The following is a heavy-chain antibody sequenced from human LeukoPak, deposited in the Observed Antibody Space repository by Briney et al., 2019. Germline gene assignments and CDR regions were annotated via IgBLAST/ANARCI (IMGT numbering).Heavy chain of an antibody. CDR2: INHSGGT. Sequence: PSETLSLTCAVYGGSFSGYYWSWIRQPPGKGLEWIGEINHSGGTNYNPSLKSRVTISLDTSKNQFSLKLSSVTAADTAVYYCARRGALTGTEYWGQGTLVTVSS. CDR3: ARRGALTGTEY. V-gene: IGHV4-34*01. D-gene: IGHD3-9*01. CDR1: GGSFSGYY. J-gene: IGHJ4*02.